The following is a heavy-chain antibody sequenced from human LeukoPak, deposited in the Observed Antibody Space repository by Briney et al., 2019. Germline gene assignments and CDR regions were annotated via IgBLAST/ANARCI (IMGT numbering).Heavy chain of an antibody. CDR2: IYSDGSST. J-gene: IGHJ4*02. V-gene: IGHV3-74*01. Sequence: GGSLRLSCAASGFAISSSWMHRVRQAPGKGLVWVSRIYSDGSSTSYADSVKGRFTMSRDNAKNTLYLQMNSLRAEDTAVYYCTRAAAAAAFDYWGQGTLVTVSS. CDR3: TRAAAAAAFDY. D-gene: IGHD6-13*01. CDR1: GFAISSSW.